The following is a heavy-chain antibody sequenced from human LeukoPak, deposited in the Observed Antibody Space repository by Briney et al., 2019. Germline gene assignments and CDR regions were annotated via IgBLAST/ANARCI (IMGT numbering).Heavy chain of an antibody. J-gene: IGHJ6*02. CDR3: ARDRWLQPTSYYYGMDV. CDR2: IIPILGIA. CDR1: GGTFSSYA. V-gene: IGHV1-69*04. Sequence: ASVKVSCKASGGTFSSYAISWVRQAPGQGLEWMGRIIPILGIANYAQKFQGRVTITADKSTSTAYMELSSLRSEDTAVYYCARDRWLQPTSYYYGMDVWGQGTTVTVSS. D-gene: IGHD5-24*01.